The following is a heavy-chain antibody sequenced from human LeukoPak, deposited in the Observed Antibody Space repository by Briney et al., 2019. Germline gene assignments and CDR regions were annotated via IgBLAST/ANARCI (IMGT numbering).Heavy chain of an antibody. V-gene: IGHV4-39*01. J-gene: IGHJ4*02. CDR1: GGSISSSSYY. CDR2: IYDSGNT. CDR3: ARRSLVTAIRYSFDY. D-gene: IGHD2-21*02. Sequence: SETLSLTCTVSGGSISSSSYYWGWIRQPPGKGLVWVGRIYDSGNTYYNPSLKSRVSISVETSTNQFSLMLSSVTAAETAVYYCARRSLVTAIRYSFDYWGQGTLVTVSS.